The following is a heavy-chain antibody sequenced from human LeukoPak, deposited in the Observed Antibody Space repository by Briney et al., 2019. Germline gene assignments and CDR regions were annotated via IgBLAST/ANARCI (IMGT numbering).Heavy chain of an antibody. Sequence: SETLSLTCTVSGGSISRHYWSWIRQPPGKGLEWIGYIYYSGSTNYNPSLKSRVTISVDTSKNQFSLKLSSVTAADTAVYYCARAVVIAAVDFWSGYYRSGWFDPWGQGTLVTVSS. CDR2: IYYSGST. CDR1: GGSISRHY. V-gene: IGHV4-59*11. D-gene: IGHD3-3*01. CDR3: ARAVVIAAVDFWSGYYRSGWFDP. J-gene: IGHJ5*02.